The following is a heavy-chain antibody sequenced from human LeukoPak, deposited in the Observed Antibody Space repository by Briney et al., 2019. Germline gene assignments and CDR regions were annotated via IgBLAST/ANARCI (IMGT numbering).Heavy chain of an antibody. V-gene: IGHV3-7*04. D-gene: IGHD4-17*01. CDR2: IKKDGSEK. CDR1: GFTFSSYW. CDR3: ARDFYGPDGYFDY. Sequence: GGPLRLSCAASGFTFSSYWMSWVRQAPGRGLEWVANIKKDGSEKNYVDSVKGRFTISRDNAKNSLYLQMISLRDEDTAVYYCARDFYGPDGYFDYWGQGTLVTVSS. J-gene: IGHJ4*02.